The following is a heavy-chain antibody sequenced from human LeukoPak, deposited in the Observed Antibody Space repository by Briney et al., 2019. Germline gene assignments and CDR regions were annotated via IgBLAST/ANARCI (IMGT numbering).Heavy chain of an antibody. J-gene: IGHJ6*02. CDR3: ARGSYGMDV. CDR2: ISGSGGST. Sequence: GGSLRLSCAASGFTFSNYAMNWVRQAPGKGLEWVSAISGSGGSTYDADSVKGRLTISRDNSKNTLHLQMNGLRAEDTAVYYCARGSYGMDVWGQGTTVTVSS. CDR1: GFTFSNYA. V-gene: IGHV3-23*01.